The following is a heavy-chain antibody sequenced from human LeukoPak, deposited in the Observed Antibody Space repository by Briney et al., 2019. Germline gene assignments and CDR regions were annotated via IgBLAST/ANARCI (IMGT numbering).Heavy chain of an antibody. CDR1: GFTFSSYA. Sequence: GGSLRLSCAASGFTFSSYAMSWVRQAPGKGLEWVSAISGSGGSTYYADSVKGRFTISRDNSKNTLYLQMNSLRAEDTAVYYCAKKNNKGDYVEGVYWGQGTLLTVSS. J-gene: IGHJ4*02. CDR3: AKKNNKGDYVEGVY. V-gene: IGHV3-23*01. D-gene: IGHD4-17*01. CDR2: ISGSGGST.